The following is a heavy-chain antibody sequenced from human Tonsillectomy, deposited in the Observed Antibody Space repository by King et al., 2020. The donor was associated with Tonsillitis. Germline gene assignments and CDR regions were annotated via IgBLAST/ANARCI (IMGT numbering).Heavy chain of an antibody. CDR3: ARQGYCSRVGCPIYYHSGLVV. J-gene: IGHJ6*02. V-gene: IGHV5-51*01. CDR1: GYTFTTYW. D-gene: IGHD2-15*01. Sequence: QLVQSGAEVKKPGDSLKISCKGSGYTFTTYWIGWVRQMPGKGLEWMGIINPTDSDTRYSPSFQGQVTISADKSMGTAYLQWRSLRASDTAIYYCARQGYCSRVGCPIYYHSGLVVWGQGPTVTVSS. CDR2: INPTDSDT.